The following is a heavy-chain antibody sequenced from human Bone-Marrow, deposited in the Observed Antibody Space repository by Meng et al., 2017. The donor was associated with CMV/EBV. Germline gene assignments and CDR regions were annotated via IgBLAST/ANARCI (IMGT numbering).Heavy chain of an antibody. CDR2: ISYDGSNK. CDR3: ARRNYDFWSGYGPYYFDY. V-gene: IGHV3-30-3*01. D-gene: IGHD3-3*01. Sequence: GESLKISCAASGFTFSSYAMHWVRQAPGKGLEWVAVISYDGSNKYYADSVKGRFTISRDNSKNTLYLQMNSLRSEDTAVYYCARRNYDFWSGYGPYYFDYWGQGTLVTVSS. CDR1: GFTFSSYA. J-gene: IGHJ4*02.